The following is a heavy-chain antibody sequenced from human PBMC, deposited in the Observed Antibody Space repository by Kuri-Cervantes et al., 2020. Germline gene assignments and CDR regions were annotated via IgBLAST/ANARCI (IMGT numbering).Heavy chain of an antibody. Sequence: ASVKVSCKASGYTFTSYGISWVRQAPGQGLEWMGWISAYNGNTNYAQKLQGRVTMTTDTSTSTAYMELRSLRSDDTAVYYCARGRPLGIAVAGSYYYGMDVWVQGTTVTVS. J-gene: IGHJ6*02. CDR1: GYTFTSYG. CDR3: ARGRPLGIAVAGSYYYGMDV. D-gene: IGHD6-19*01. V-gene: IGHV1-18*01. CDR2: ISAYNGNT.